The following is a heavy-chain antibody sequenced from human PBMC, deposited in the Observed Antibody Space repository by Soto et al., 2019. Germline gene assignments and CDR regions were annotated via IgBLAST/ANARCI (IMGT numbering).Heavy chain of an antibody. D-gene: IGHD6-6*01. Sequence: GGSLRLSCAASGFAFSSHPMSWVRQAPERGLEWVSGISDSGGLTYNADSVKGRFTISRDNSKNTLYLQMNSLRAEDTALYYCARRAFGSSRSFDIWGQGTMVSVSS. CDR2: ISDSGGLT. J-gene: IGHJ3*02. CDR1: GFAFSSHP. CDR3: ARRAFGSSRSFDI. V-gene: IGHV3-23*01.